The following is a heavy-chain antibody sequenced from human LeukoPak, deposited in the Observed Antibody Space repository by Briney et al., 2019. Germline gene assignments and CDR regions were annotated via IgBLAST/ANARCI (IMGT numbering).Heavy chain of an antibody. CDR1: GGSISSYY. V-gene: IGHV4-59*01. CDR2: IYYSGST. CDR3: ARGFAYGDTGSFDY. J-gene: IGHJ4*02. Sequence: SETLSLTCTVSGGSISSYYWSWIRQPPGKGLEWIGYIYYSGSTTYNPSLKSRVTISVDTSKNQFSLKLNSVTAADTAMYYCARGFAYGDTGSFDYWGQGTLVTVSS. D-gene: IGHD4-17*01.